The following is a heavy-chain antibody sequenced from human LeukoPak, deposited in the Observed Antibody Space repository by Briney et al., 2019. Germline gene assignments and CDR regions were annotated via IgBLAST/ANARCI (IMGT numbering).Heavy chain of an antibody. J-gene: IGHJ4*02. D-gene: IGHD2-2*01. V-gene: IGHV3-11*04. CDR2: ISNSGDII. Sequence: GGSLRLSCAASGFTFTDYYMSWVRQAPGKGLEWVSYISNSGDIIHYADSVKGRFTVSRDNAKNSLYLQMNSLRAEDTAVYYCASCSSTNCYWGQGTLVTVSS. CDR1: GFTFTDYY. CDR3: ASCSSTNCY.